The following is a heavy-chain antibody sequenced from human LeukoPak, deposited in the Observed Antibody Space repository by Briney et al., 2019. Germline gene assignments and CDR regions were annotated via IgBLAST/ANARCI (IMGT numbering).Heavy chain of an antibody. CDR1: GFAFSSYS. Sequence: EGSLRLSCAASGFAFSSYSMNWVRQAPGTGLEWVSSISSTSSYIYYADSLKGRFTISRDNAKNSLYLEMNSLRAEDTAVYYCARDPETRSWSYYYYYYGMDVWGQGTTVTVSS. D-gene: IGHD6-13*01. V-gene: IGHV3-21*01. J-gene: IGHJ6*02. CDR2: ISSTSSYI. CDR3: ARDPETRSWSYYYYYYGMDV.